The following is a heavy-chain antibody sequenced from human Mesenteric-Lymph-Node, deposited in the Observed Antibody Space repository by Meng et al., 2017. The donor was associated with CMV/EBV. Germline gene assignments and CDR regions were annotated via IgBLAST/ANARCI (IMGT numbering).Heavy chain of an antibody. D-gene: IGHD4-23*01. J-gene: IGHJ4*02. CDR3: ARHQRWLKSEGGFNY. V-gene: IGHV4-34*01. Sequence: LQVGCAGLFMPSGSLSITFAGYGVYISGYYWSWIRQPRGKVLEDMGEINQNGSTNYNPSLKSRVTISVDTSQNQFSLKLSSVTAADTAVYYCARHQRWLKSEGGFNYWGQGTLVTVSS. CDR2: INQNGST. CDR1: GVYISGYY.